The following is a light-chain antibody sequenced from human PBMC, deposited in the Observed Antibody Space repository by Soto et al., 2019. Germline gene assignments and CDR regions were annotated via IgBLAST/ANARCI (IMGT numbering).Light chain of an antibody. J-gene: IGKJ1*01. CDR2: DAS. CDR1: QSVSSY. CDR3: QQRRYWPVT. Sequence: EIVLTQSPAXLSMSTGERATLSCRASQSVSSYFAWYQQKPGQAPRLLIYDASNRATGVPARFSGSGSGTDFTLTISSLEPEDFAVYYCQQRRYWPVTFGQGTKVDIK. V-gene: IGKV3-11*01.